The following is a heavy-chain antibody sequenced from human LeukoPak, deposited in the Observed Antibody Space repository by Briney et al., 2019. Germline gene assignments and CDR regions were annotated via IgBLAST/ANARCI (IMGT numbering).Heavy chain of an antibody. V-gene: IGHV3-33*01. J-gene: IGHJ4*02. CDR3: ARGTEVYYDSSSYYSY. D-gene: IGHD3-22*01. Sequence: GGSLRLSCAASGFTFSSYGMHWVRQVPGKGLEWVAFIWYDGSHTYYADSVKGRFTISRDNAKNSLYLQMNSLRAEDTAFYYCARGTEVYYDSSSYYSYWGQGTLVTVSS. CDR2: IWYDGSHT. CDR1: GFTFSSYG.